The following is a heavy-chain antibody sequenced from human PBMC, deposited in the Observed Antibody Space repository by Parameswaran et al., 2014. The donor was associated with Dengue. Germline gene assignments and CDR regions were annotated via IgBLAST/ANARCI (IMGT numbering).Heavy chain of an antibody. D-gene: IGHD1-26*01. Sequence: WVRQAPGQRLEWMGWINAGNGDTKYSQNFQGRVTITRDTSASTAYMDLSSLTSEDTAVYYCARGYLTLVPRIVYGMDVWGQGTTVTVSS. V-gene: IGHV1-3*01. CDR3: ARGYLTLVPRIVYGMDV. CDR2: INAGNGDT. J-gene: IGHJ6*02.